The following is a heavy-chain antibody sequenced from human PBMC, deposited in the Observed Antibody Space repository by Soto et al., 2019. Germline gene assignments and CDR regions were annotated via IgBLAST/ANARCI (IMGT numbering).Heavy chain of an antibody. CDR2: ISWNSGSI. D-gene: IGHD6-13*01. CDR1: GFTFDDYA. J-gene: IGHJ6*03. V-gene: IGHV3-9*01. Sequence: GGSLRLSCAASGFTFDDYAMHWVRQAPGKGLEWVSGISWNSGSIGYADSVKGRFTISRDNAKNSLYLQMNSLRAEDTALYYCAKDTIAAAGTGSSWYYYYYMDVWGKGTTVTVSS. CDR3: AKDTIAAAGTGSSWYYYYYMDV.